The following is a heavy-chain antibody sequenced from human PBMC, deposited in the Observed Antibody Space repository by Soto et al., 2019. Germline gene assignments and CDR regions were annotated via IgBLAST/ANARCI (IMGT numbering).Heavy chain of an antibody. Sequence: SETLSLTCTVSGASISSSGYHWGSIRQPPGQELEWIASIYSSGSPYYNPSLKSRVTISVNTSKNQFSLKLSSVTAADTAVYYGARDSSGTYLGIWGQGTLVTVSS. CDR2: IYSSGSP. CDR1: GASISSSGYH. D-gene: IGHD1-26*01. J-gene: IGHJ4*02. V-gene: IGHV4-39*01. CDR3: ARDSSGTYLGI.